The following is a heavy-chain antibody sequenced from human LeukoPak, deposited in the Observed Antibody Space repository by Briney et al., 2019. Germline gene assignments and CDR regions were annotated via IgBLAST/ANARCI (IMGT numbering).Heavy chain of an antibody. D-gene: IGHD2-2*01. J-gene: IGHJ4*02. V-gene: IGHV1-2*02. Sequence: ASVKVSCKASGDTFTGYYMHWVRQAPGQGLEWMGWINPNSGGTNYAQKFQGRVTMTRDTSISTAYMELSRLRSDDTAVYYCAREGYCISTTCSSFDYWGQGTLVTVSS. CDR3: AREGYCISTTCSSFDY. CDR1: GDTFTGYY. CDR2: INPNSGGT.